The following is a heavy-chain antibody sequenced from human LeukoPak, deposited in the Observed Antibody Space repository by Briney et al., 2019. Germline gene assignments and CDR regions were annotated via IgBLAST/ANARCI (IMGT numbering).Heavy chain of an antibody. J-gene: IGHJ4*02. CDR3: ARGFRGDNFDY. Sequence: SETLSLTCAVYGGSFSGYYWSWIRHPPGKGLEWIGEINHSRSTNYNPSLKSRVTISVDTSKNQFSLKLSSVTAADTAVYFCARGFRGDNFDYWGQGTLVTVSS. D-gene: IGHD7-27*01. V-gene: IGHV4-34*01. CDR2: INHSRST. CDR1: GGSFSGYY.